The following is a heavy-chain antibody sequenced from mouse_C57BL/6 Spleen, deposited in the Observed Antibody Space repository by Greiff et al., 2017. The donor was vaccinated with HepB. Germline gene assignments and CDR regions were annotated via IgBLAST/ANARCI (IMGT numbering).Heavy chain of an antibody. Sequence: VQLQQPGAELVRPGTSVKLSCKASGYTFTSYWMHWVKQRPGKGLEWIGVIDPSDSYTNYNQKFKGKATLTVDTSSSTAYMQLSSLTSEDSAVYYCAINWYEFDYWGQGTTLTFSS. CDR3: AINWYEFDY. CDR2: IDPSDSYT. CDR1: GYTFTSYW. D-gene: IGHD2-14*01. J-gene: IGHJ2*01. V-gene: IGHV1-59*01.